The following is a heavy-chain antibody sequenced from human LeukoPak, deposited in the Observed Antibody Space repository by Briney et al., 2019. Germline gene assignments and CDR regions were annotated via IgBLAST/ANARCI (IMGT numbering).Heavy chain of an antibody. CDR3: ATSRVVPAAIDFDY. Sequence: SSETLSLTCTVSGGSISSGSYYWSWIRQPAGKGLEWIGRIYTSGSTNYNPSLKSRVTISVDTSKNQISLKLSSVTAADTAVYYCATSRVVPAAIDFDYWGQGTLVTVSS. J-gene: IGHJ4*02. CDR1: GGSISSGSYY. V-gene: IGHV4-61*02. CDR2: IYTSGST. D-gene: IGHD2-2*01.